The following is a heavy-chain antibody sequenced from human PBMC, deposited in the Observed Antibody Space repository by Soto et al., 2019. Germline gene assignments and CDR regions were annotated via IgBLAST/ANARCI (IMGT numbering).Heavy chain of an antibody. J-gene: IGHJ4*02. D-gene: IGHD5-18*01. V-gene: IGHV3-33*06. CDR1: GFTFRSYG. CDR3: AKNERPGYSYGVDFDY. Sequence: QVHLVESGGGVVQPGRSLRLSCAASGFTFRSYGMHWVRQAPGKGLEWVAVIWFDGSNKYYADSVKGRFTISRDNSKNTLYLQMNTLRAEDTAVYYCAKNERPGYSYGVDFDYWGQGTLVTVSS. CDR2: IWFDGSNK.